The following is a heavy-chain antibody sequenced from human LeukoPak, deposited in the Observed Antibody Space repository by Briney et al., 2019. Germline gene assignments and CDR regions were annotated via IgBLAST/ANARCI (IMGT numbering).Heavy chain of an antibody. V-gene: IGHV1-2*06. J-gene: IGHJ4*02. Sequence: ASVKVSCKAAGYNFPAYFVHWVRQRPGQGLEWMGRINPNGGDTNYAQKFQGRVTMASDTSISTAYMELSSLISDDTAVYYCARVGFTTSWSNFDYWGQGTPVTVSS. CDR1: GYNFPAYF. CDR3: ARVGFTTSWSNFDY. D-gene: IGHD2-2*01. CDR2: INPNGGDT.